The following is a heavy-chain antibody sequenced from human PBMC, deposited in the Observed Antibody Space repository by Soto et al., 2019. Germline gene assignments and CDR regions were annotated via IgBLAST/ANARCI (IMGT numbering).Heavy chain of an antibody. CDR3: ARIRRGAFDI. Sequence: QLRLQESGSGLVKPSQTLSLTCAVSGGSISSGGYSWSWIRQPPGKGLEWIGYIYHSGSTYYNPSLKSRVTISVDRSKNQFSLKLSSVTAADTAVYYCARIRRGAFDIWGQGTMVTVSS. D-gene: IGHD3-3*01. CDR2: IYHSGST. V-gene: IGHV4-30-2*01. J-gene: IGHJ3*02. CDR1: GGSISSGGYS.